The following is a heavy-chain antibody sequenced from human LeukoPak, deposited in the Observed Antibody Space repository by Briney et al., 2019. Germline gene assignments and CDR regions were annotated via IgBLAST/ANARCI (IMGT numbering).Heavy chain of an antibody. J-gene: IGHJ5*02. D-gene: IGHD1-26*01. Sequence: LPGGSLRLSCAASGFTCSSYGMNRVRQAPGKGLERVSYISSSSSTKYYADSVRGRFTISRDNAKNSLCLQMTILTVEDTAVYYCVGSGIYPDNWFDPWGQGTLVTVSS. V-gene: IGHV3-48*04. CDR1: GFTCSSYG. CDR3: VGSGIYPDNWFDP. CDR2: ISSSSSTK.